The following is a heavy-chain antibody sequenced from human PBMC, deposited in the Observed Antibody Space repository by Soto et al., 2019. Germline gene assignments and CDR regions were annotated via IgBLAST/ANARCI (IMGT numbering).Heavy chain of an antibody. CDR2: IYYSGNT. CDR1: GGSISSYY. J-gene: IGHJ5*02. CDR3: ARGGGYSFGYNWFDP. D-gene: IGHD5-18*01. V-gene: IGHV4-59*01. Sequence: QVRLQESGPGLVKPSETLSLTCTVSGGSISSYYWSWIRQPPGKGLEWVGYIYYSGNTNYNPSLKSRVTISVDMSKNQFSLKLSSVTAADTAVYYCARGGGYSFGYNWFDPWGQGTLVTVSS.